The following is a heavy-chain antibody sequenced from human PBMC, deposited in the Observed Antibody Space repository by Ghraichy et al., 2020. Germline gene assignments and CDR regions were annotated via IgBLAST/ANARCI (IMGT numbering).Heavy chain of an antibody. CDR2: IGGSSTHI. CDR1: GFTFSTYS. J-gene: IGHJ6*02. Sequence: GGSLRLSCAVSGFTFSTYSMNWVRQAPGKGLEWVSSIGGSSTHIYYADSVKGRFIISRDNAKNSLYLQMDSLRAEDTAVYYYARGGSDIDVVPAAIISMDVWGRGTTVTVSS. V-gene: IGHV3-21*06. CDR3: ARGGSDIDVVPAAIISMDV. D-gene: IGHD2-2*02.